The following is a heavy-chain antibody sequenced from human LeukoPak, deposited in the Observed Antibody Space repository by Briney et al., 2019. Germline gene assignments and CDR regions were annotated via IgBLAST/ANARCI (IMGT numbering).Heavy chain of an antibody. V-gene: IGHV3-21*01. J-gene: IGHJ4*02. CDR1: GFTFSSYS. CDR2: ISSSSSYI. D-gene: IGHD6-13*01. Sequence: GGSLRPSCAASGFTFSSYSMNWVRQAPGKGLEWVSSISSSSSYIYYADSVKGRFTISRDNAKNSLYLQMNSLRAEDTAVYYCARAGGGAAAVDYWGQGTLVTVSS. CDR3: ARAGGGAAAVDY.